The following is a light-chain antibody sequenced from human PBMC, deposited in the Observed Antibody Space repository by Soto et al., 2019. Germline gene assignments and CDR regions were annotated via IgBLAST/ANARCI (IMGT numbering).Light chain of an antibody. Sequence: DIQVPQTPSTLSAYVGDRVMITCRASQNVNIWLAWYQHRPTKAPKLRIYKTSSLESGVPSRFSGSGSGTEFTLTISSLEPDDLGAYFGLHYNSHQDTFGQGTKLEIK. CDR3: LHYNSHQDT. V-gene: IGKV1-5*03. CDR1: QNVNIW. CDR2: KTS. J-gene: IGKJ2*01.